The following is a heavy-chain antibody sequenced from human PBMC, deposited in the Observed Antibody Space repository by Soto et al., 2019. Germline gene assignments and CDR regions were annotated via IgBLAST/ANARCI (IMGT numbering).Heavy chain of an antibody. CDR2: IYTSGST. CDR1: GGSISSYY. D-gene: IGHD3-22*01. Sequence: SETLSLTCTVSGGSISSYYWSWIRQPAGKGLEWIGRIYTSGSTNYNPSLKSRVTMSVDTSKNQFSLKLSSVTAADMAVYYCATDYYYDSSGYYLGYFQHWGQGTLVTVS. J-gene: IGHJ1*01. V-gene: IGHV4-4*07. CDR3: ATDYYYDSSGYYLGYFQH.